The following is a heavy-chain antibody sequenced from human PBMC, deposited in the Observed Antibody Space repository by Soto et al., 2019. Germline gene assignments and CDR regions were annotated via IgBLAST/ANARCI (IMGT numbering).Heavy chain of an antibody. CDR3: AKDSMVRGVPMNFDY. V-gene: IGHV3-23*01. CDR2: ISGSGGST. D-gene: IGHD3-10*01. CDR1: GFTFSSYA. J-gene: IGHJ4*02. Sequence: PGGSLGLSCAASGFTFSSYAMSWVRQAPGKGLEWVSAISGSGGSTYYADSVKGRFTISRGNSKNTLYLQMNSLRAEDTAVYYCAKDSMVRGVPMNFDYWGQGTLVTVSS.